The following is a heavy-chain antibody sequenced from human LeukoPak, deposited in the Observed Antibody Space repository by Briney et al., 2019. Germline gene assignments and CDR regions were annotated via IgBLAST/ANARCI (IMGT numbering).Heavy chain of an antibody. Sequence: PGGSLRLSCAASGFTFDDYAMHWVRQAPGKGLEWVSGISWNSGSIGYADSVKGRFTISRDNAKNSLYLQMNSLRAEDMALYYCAKGYYDSSGPSDYWGQGTLVTVSS. CDR2: ISWNSGSI. V-gene: IGHV3-9*03. J-gene: IGHJ4*02. D-gene: IGHD3-22*01. CDR3: AKGYYDSSGPSDY. CDR1: GFTFDDYA.